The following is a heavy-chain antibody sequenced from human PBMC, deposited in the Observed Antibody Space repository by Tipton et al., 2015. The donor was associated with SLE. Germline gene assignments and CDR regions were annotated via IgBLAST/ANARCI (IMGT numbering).Heavy chain of an antibody. J-gene: IGHJ3*02. V-gene: IGHV4-31*02. CDR2: IYYRGTT. CDR1: GGSISSGGYY. D-gene: IGHD1-14*01. Sequence: LRLSCSVSGGSISSGGYYWSWIRQYPGKGLEWIGYIYYRGTTHYNPSLESRASISVDTSRNQFSLRLSSVTAADTAVYYCARGRNQGAFDIWGQGTMVTVSS. CDR3: ARGRNQGAFDI.